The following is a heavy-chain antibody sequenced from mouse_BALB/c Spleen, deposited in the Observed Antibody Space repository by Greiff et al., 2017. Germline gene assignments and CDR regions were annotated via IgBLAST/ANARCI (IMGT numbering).Heavy chain of an antibody. CDR3: ARNGHYYGSSYRAMDY. J-gene: IGHJ4*01. Sequence: QVQLKESGPGLVQPSQSLSITCTVSGFSITSYGVHWVRQSPGKGLEWLGVIWSGGSTDYNAAFISRLSISKDNSKSQVFFKMNSLQANDTAIYYCARNGHYYGSSYRAMDYWGQGTSVTVSS. D-gene: IGHD1-1*01. V-gene: IGHV2-2*02. CDR2: IWSGGST. CDR1: GFSITSYG.